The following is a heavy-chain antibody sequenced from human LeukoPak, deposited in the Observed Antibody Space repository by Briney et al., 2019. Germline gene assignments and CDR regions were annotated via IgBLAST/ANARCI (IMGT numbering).Heavy chain of an antibody. CDR1: GFTFSSYS. D-gene: IGHD2-2*01. J-gene: IGHJ3*02. V-gene: IGHV3-21*01. Sequence: GGSLRLSXAASGFTFSSYSMNWVRQAPGKGLEWVSSISSSSSYIYYADSVNGRFTISRDNAKNSLYLQMNSLRAEDTAVYYCARAGGYCSSTSCYLTAFDIWGQGTMVTVSS. CDR3: ARAGGYCSSTSCYLTAFDI. CDR2: ISSSSSYI.